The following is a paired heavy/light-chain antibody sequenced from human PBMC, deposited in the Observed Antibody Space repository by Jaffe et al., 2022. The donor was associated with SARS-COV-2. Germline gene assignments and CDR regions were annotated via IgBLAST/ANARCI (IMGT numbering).Light chain of an antibody. J-gene: IGKJ2*01. Sequence: DIQMTQSPSTLSASVGDRVTITCRASRSISSWLAWYQQKPGKAPKLLIYAASNLQSGVPSRFSGSGSGTEFTLTISSLQPDDFATYYCQQYNNYSPYTFGRGTKLEI. V-gene: IGKV1-5*01. CDR1: RSISSW. CDR3: QQYNNYSPYT. CDR2: AAS.
Heavy chain of an antibody. D-gene: IGHD5-12*01. Sequence: QVPLQQWGAGLLKPSETLSLTCAVSGGSFSGYYWNWIRQPPGKGLEWIGDISHSGSINYNPSLRGRVTISVDTSKNHLSLELTSVTAADTAVYYCARGPEHYDRSWFDPWGQGTPVTVSS. J-gene: IGHJ5*02. CDR2: ISHSGSI. CDR1: GGSFSGYY. CDR3: ARGPEHYDRSWFDP. V-gene: IGHV4-34*01.